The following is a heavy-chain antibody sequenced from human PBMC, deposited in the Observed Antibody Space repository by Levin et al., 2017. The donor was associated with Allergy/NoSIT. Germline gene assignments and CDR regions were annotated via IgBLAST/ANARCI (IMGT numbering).Heavy chain of an antibody. Sequence: GESLKISCKASGYTFTSYGISWVRQAPGQGLEWMGWISAYNGNTNYAQKLQGRVTMTTDTSTSTAYMELRSLRSNDTAVYDCASPVGATGTAFDSWGQGTMVTVSS. CDR1: GYTFTSYG. CDR3: ASPVGATGTAFDS. D-gene: IGHD1-26*01. CDR2: ISAYNGNT. V-gene: IGHV1-18*01. J-gene: IGHJ3*02.